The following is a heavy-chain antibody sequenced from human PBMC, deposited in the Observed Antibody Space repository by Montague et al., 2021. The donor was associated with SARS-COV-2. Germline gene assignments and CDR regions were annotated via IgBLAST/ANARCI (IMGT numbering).Heavy chain of an antibody. CDR2: INHSGST. CDR3: ARLLPDGTVVATDIPFDS. D-gene: IGHD2-21*02. J-gene: IGHJ4*02. V-gene: IGHV4-34*01. CDR1: GGSFSGYY. Sequence: SETLSLTCAVYGGSFSGYYWNWIRQPPGKGLEWIGEINHSGSTNYNPSLKSRVTISVDTSENQFSLKLRSVIAADTAVHYCARLLPDGTVVATDIPFDSWGQGPLVPVPS.